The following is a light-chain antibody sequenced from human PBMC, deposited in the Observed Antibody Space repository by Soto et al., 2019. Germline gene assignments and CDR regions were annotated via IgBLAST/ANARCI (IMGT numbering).Light chain of an antibody. Sequence: QSVLTQPASVSGSPGQSITISCTGTNSDVGGYNYVSWFRQHPGKAPKLVIYDVSSRPSGVSSRFSGSKSGNTASLTISGLQAEDEADYYCNSFTTTTTYVFGTGTKVTVL. CDR3: NSFTTTTTYV. J-gene: IGLJ1*01. V-gene: IGLV2-14*01. CDR2: DVS. CDR1: NSDVGGYNY.